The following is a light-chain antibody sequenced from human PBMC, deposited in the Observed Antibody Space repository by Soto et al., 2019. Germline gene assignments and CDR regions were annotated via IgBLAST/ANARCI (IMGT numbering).Light chain of an antibody. CDR1: RSNIGAGYH. Sequence: QSVLTQPPSLSGAPGQRVTISCTGSRSNIGAGYHVHWYQHLPGTAPKVLIFDNSNRPSGVPDRFSGSKSGTSASLAITGLQAEDEAVYYCHSYDVSLRGPAFGGGTKVTVL. CDR3: HSYDVSLRGPA. J-gene: IGLJ2*01. V-gene: IGLV1-40*01. CDR2: DNS.